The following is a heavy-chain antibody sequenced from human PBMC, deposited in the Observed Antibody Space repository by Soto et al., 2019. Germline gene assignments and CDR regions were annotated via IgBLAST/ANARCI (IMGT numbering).Heavy chain of an antibody. CDR2: IYPGDSDT. Sequence: GESLKISCKGSGYSFTSYWIGWVRQMPGKGLEWMGIIYPGDSDTRYSPSFQGQVTISADKSISTAYLQWSSLKASDTAMYYCARRGYCTNGVCYRYGMDVWGQGTTVTVSS. V-gene: IGHV5-51*01. D-gene: IGHD2-8*01. CDR1: GYSFTSYW. J-gene: IGHJ6*02. CDR3: ARRGYCTNGVCYRYGMDV.